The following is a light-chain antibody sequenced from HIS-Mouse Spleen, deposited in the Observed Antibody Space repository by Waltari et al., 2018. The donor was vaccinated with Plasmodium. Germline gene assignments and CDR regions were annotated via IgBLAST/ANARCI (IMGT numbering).Light chain of an antibody. CDR3: QQRSNWPIT. J-gene: IGKJ3*01. Sequence: EIVLTQSPATLSLSPGERATLSCRASQRVSSYLAWYQQKPGQAPRLLIYDASHRATGIPARFSGSGSGTDFTRTISSLEPEDFAVYYCQQRSNWPITFGPGTKVDIK. CDR2: DAS. CDR1: QRVSSY. V-gene: IGKV3-11*01.